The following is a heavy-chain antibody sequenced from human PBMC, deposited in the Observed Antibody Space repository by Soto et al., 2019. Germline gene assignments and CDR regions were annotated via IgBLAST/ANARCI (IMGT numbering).Heavy chain of an antibody. CDR2: ISGCGDKT. J-gene: IGHJ1*01. Sequence: EVQLLQSGGGLAQPGTSLRLSCAASGFTLTYYAMTWVRQTPGKGLEWVSTISGCGDKTDYADSVKGRFTVSRDNSKDPLYLQMDSLRADDIALYYCERESKGNGGQYFQDWGRGTRVTVSS. CDR1: GFTLTYYA. V-gene: IGHV3-23*01. D-gene: IGHD2-8*01. CDR3: ERESKGNGGQYFQD.